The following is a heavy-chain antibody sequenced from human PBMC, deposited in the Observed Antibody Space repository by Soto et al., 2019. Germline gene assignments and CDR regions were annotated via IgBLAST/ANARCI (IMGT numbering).Heavy chain of an antibody. Sequence: GGSLRLSCAASGFTVSSNYMNWVRQAPGKGLEWVSVIYSGGSTYYADSVKGRFTISRDNSKNTLYLQMNSLRGEDTAVYYCARDPRPQGYYGMDVWGQGTTVTVSS. V-gene: IGHV3-53*01. CDR3: ARDPRPQGYYGMDV. CDR1: GFTVSSNY. J-gene: IGHJ6*02. CDR2: IYSGGST.